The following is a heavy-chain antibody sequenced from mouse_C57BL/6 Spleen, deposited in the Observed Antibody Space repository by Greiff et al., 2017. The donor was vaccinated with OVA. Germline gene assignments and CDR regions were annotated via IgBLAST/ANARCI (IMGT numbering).Heavy chain of an antibody. D-gene: IGHD2-2*01. CDR2: ISSGSSTI. CDR3: ARKFYGYDGYFDY. V-gene: IGHV5-17*01. J-gene: IGHJ2*01. Sequence: EVKLVESGGGLVKPGGSLKLSCAASGFTFSDYGMHWVHQAPEKGLEWVAYISSGSSTIYYADTVKGRFTISRDNAKNTLFLQMTSLRSEDTAMYYCARKFYGYDGYFDYWGQGTTLTVSS. CDR1: GFTFSDYG.